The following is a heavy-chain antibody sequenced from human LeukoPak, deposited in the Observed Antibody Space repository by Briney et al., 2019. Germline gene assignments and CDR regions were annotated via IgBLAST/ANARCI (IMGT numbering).Heavy chain of an antibody. D-gene: IGHD3-22*01. V-gene: IGHV3-9*03. CDR2: ISWNSGSI. CDR1: GFTFDDYA. J-gene: IGHJ4*02. Sequence: GGSLRLSCAASGFTFDDYAMHWVRQAPGKGLEWVSGISWNSGSIGYADSVKGRFTISRDNAKNSLYLQMNSLRAEDMALYYCAKDMAGYYDSSGYYDYWGQGTLVTVSS. CDR3: AKDMAGYYDSSGYYDY.